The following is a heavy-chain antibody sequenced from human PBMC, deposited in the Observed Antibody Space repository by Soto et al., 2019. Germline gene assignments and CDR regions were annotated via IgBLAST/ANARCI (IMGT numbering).Heavy chain of an antibody. Sequence: QVQLVQSGAEVKKPGASVKVSCKASGYTFTAYYMHWLRQAPGQGLEWMGWINPNSGGTKYAQKFQGRVTMTNHTSISTAYMELSRLGSDDTAVYYCARGDFDSSANYYAGWFDPWGQGTLVTVSS. CDR2: INPNSGGT. D-gene: IGHD3-22*01. V-gene: IGHV1-2*02. J-gene: IGHJ5*02. CDR3: ARGDFDSSANYYAGWFDP. CDR1: GYTFTAYY.